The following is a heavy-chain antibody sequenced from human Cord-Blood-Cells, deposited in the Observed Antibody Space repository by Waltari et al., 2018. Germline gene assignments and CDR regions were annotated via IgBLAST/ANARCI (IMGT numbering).Heavy chain of an antibody. Sequence: QVQLQESGPGLVRPSQTLSLTCTVSGGSISSGGYYWSWIRQPPGKGLEWIGYIYYSGSTYYNPSLKSRVTISVDTSKNQFSLKLSSVTAADTAVYYCARDGVVVVAATHYYYGMDVWGQGTTVTVSS. CDR3: ARDGVVVVAATHYYYGMDV. CDR2: IYYSGST. V-gene: IGHV4-31*03. D-gene: IGHD2-15*01. J-gene: IGHJ6*02. CDR1: GGSISSGGYY.